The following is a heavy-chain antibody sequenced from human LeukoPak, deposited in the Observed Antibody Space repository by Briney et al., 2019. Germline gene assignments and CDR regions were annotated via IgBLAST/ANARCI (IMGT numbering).Heavy chain of an antibody. CDR2: IYYTGRS. CDR1: GVSMNNYY. D-gene: IGHD2-21*02. J-gene: IGHJ4*02. Sequence: SETLSLTCTVSGVSMNNYYWSWIRQPPGKGLEWIAYIYYTGRSNYSPSLKSRVTISVDTSKNQFSLRLSSVTAADTAVYYCARLYCGSDCYAFDYWGQGALVTVSS. CDR3: ARLYCGSDCYAFDY. V-gene: IGHV4-59*01.